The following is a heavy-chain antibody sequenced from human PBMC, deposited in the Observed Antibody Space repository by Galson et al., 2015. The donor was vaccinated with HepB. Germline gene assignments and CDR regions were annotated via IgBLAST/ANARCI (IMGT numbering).Heavy chain of an antibody. D-gene: IGHD5-12*01. CDR2: INSAGSYI. J-gene: IGHJ6*02. CDR1: GFTFSDYT. V-gene: IGHV3-21*01. Sequence: SLRLSCAASGFTFSDYTYNWVRQAPGKGLEWVSYINSAGSYIFYADSVEGLFTISRDNAKNSLYLQMNSLRAEDTAVYYCARREATTYYYAMDVWGQGTTVAVAS. CDR3: ARREATTYYYAMDV.